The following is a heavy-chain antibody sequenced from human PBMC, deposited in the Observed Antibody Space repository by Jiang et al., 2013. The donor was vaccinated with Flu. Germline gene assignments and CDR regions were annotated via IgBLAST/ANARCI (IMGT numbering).Heavy chain of an antibody. CDR3: ARAFWSPVVTALEGMDV. J-gene: IGHJ6*02. D-gene: IGHD2-21*02. CDR1: GGSISSYY. Sequence: GLVKPSETLSLTCTVSGGSISSYYWSWIRQPPGKGLEWIGYIYYSGSTNYNPSLKSRVTISVDTSKNQFSLKLSSVTAADTAVYYCARAFWSPVVTALEGMDVWGQGTTVTVSS. CDR2: IYYSGST. V-gene: IGHV4-59*01.